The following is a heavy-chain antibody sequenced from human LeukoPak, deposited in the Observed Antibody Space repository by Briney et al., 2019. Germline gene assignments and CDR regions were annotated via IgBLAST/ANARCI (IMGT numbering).Heavy chain of an antibody. CDR3: AGGASYDYVWGSYRPVDY. V-gene: IGHV3-53*01. Sequence: PGGSLRLSCAASGFTVSSNYMSWVRQAPGKGLEWVSVIYSGGSTYYADSVKGRFTISRDNAKNSLYLQMNSLRAEDTAVYYCAGGASYDYVWGSYRPVDYWGQGTLVTVSS. CDR2: IYSGGST. CDR1: GFTVSSNY. D-gene: IGHD3-16*02. J-gene: IGHJ4*02.